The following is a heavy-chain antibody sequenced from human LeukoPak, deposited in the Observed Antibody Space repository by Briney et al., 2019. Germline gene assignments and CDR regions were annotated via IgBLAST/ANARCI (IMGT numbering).Heavy chain of an antibody. Sequence: SETLSLTCTVSGGSISSGDYYWSWIRQPPGKGLEWIGYIYYSGSTYYNPSLKSRVTISVDTSKNQFSLKLSSVTAADTAVYYCARAGRGSKYANNMVHWGQGTLVTVSS. V-gene: IGHV4-30-4*08. CDR1: GGSISSGDYY. J-gene: IGHJ4*02. CDR3: ARAGRGSKYANNMVH. CDR2: IYYSGST. D-gene: IGHD4-11*01.